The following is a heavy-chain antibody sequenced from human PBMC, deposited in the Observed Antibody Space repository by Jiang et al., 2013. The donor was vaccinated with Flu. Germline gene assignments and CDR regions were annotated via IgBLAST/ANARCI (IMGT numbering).Heavy chain of an antibody. CDR3: ARYYDATGGYLDY. J-gene: IGHJ4*02. CDR2: TYYRSKWYI. V-gene: IGHV6-1*01. CDR1: GDSVSTNSAA. Sequence: QTLSLTCAISGDSVSTNSAAWNWVRQSPSRGLEWLGRTYYRSKWYIDYAESVKSRITINPDTSKNQFSLQLNSVTPEDTAVYYCARYYDATGGYLDYWGQGTLVTVS. D-gene: IGHD4/OR15-4a*01.